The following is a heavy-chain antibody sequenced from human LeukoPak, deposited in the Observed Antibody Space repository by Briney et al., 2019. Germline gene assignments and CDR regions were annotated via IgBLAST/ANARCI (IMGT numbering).Heavy chain of an antibody. Sequence: SETLSLTCTVSGVSVSSGSYYWSWIRQPPGKGLEWIGYIYYSGSTNYNPSLKSRVTISVDTSKNQFSLKLSSVTAADTAVYYCARASGHYYYYYGMDVWGQGTTVTVSS. CDR1: GVSVSSGSYY. CDR3: ARASGHYYYYYGMDV. V-gene: IGHV4-61*01. D-gene: IGHD3-10*01. J-gene: IGHJ6*02. CDR2: IYYSGST.